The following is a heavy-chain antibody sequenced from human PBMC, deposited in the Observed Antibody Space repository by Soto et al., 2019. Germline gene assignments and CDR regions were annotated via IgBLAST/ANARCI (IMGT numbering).Heavy chain of an antibody. CDR3: ARDLVGSPTFDF. D-gene: IGHD1-26*01. J-gene: IGHJ4*02. Sequence: GGSLRLSCAASGFTFSTYALSWVRQAPGKGLEWVSAISANGQGIYYADSVRGRFTISRDNAENSLYLQMNSLRAEDTAVYYCARDLVGSPTFDFWGQGTLVTVSS. CDR2: ISANGQGI. V-gene: IGHV3-23*01. CDR1: GFTFSTYA.